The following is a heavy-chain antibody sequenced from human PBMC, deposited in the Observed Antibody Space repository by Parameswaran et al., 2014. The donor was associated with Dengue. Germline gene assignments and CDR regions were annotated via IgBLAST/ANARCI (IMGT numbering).Heavy chain of an antibody. Sequence: VRQMPGKGLEWVGFIRSKAYGGTTEYAASVKGRFTISRDDSKSIAYLQMNSLKTEDTAVYYCTRGIDRGDSILRFLEWSPYYYYYMDVWGKGTTVTVSS. J-gene: IGHJ6*03. V-gene: IGHV3-49*02. CDR2: IRSKAYGGTT. CDR3: TRGIDRGDSILRFLEWSPYYYYYMDV. D-gene: IGHD3-3*01.